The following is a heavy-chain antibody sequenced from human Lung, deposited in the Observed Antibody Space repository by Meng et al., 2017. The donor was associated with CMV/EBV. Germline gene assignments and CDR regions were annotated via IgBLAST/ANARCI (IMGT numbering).Heavy chain of an antibody. CDR2: INPKSGGT. CDR1: GYTFIDYY. CDR3: TSAPGDY. J-gene: IGHJ4*03. D-gene: IGHD1-14*01. V-gene: IGHV1-2*02. Sequence: QVRLVQSGPEVKKPGASVKVSCKASGYTFIDYYMHWVRQAPGKGLEWVVWINPKSGGTHYAQSFQGRVTITRDTSSNTVYVEISSLKSDDTAVYYCTSAPGDYWGQGTLVTVSS.